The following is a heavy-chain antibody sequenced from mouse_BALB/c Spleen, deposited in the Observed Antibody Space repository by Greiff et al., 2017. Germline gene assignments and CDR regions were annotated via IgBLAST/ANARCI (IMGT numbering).Heavy chain of an antibody. CDR1: GFTFSDYY. V-gene: IGHV5-4*02. D-gene: IGHD1-1*01. CDR2: ISDGGSYT. J-gene: IGHJ3*01. CDR3: AREGAHYYGSSWAY. Sequence: EVQLVESGGGLVKPGGSLKLSCAASGFTFSDYYMYWVRQTPEKRLEWVATISDGGSYTYYPDSVKGRFTISRDNAKNNLYLQMSSLKSEDTAMYYSAREGAHYYGSSWAYWGQGTLVTVSA.